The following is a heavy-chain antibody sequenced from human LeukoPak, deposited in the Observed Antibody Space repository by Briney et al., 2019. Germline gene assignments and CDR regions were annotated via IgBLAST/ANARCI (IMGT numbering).Heavy chain of an antibody. CDR3: APYCSGGSCYGVDY. CDR2: ISGSGGST. CDR1: GFTFSSYA. Sequence: PGGSLRLSCAASGFTFSSYAMSWVRQAPGKGLEWVSAISGSGGSTYYADSVKGRFTISRDNSKNTLYLQMNSLRAEDTAAYYCAPYCSGGSCYGVDYWGQGTLVTVSS. D-gene: IGHD2-15*01. V-gene: IGHV3-23*01. J-gene: IGHJ4*02.